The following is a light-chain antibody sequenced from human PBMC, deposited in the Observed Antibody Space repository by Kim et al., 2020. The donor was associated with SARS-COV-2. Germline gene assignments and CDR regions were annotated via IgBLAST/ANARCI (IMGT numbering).Light chain of an antibody. CDR2: AAS. V-gene: IGKV3-11*01. CDR3: QHRRTCPLT. CDR1: QYIDNW. J-gene: IGKJ2*01. Sequence: SWSAGERAALSCRASQYIDNWLAWYQQKPGQVPRLLIYAASNRATGIPARFSGSGSGTDFTLTISSLAPADFAVYSCQHRRTCPLTFVQGTKLEI.